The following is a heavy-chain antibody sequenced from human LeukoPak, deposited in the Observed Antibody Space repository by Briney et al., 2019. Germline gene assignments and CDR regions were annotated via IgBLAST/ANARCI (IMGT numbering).Heavy chain of an antibody. CDR3: ARGGTGAFDY. V-gene: IGHV3-11*06. CDR1: GFSFSDYY. CDR2: ISSRSTYI. J-gene: IGHJ4*02. D-gene: IGHD2-8*02. Sequence: GGSLRLYCTASGFSFSDYYMSWIRQAPGRGLEWISYISSRSTYISDADSVKGRFTISRDNAKNLLFLQMNSLRVEDTALYYCARGGTGAFDYWGQGILVTVSS.